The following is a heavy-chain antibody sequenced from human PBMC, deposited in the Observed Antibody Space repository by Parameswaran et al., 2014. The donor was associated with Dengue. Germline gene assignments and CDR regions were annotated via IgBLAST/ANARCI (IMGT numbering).Heavy chain of an antibody. CDR2: IHSGGNT. V-gene: IGHV3-53*01. Sequence: WIRQPPGKGLEWVSVIHSGGNTNYADSVKGRFTVSRDSSKNTVYLQMNSLRAEDTAVYYCARAPSKDLFWSALDYWGQGTLVTVSS. J-gene: IGHJ4*02. D-gene: IGHD3-3*01. CDR3: ARAPSKDLFWSALDY.